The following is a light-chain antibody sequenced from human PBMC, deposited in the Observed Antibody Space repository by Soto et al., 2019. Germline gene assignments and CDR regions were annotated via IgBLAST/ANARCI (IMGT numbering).Light chain of an antibody. CDR3: CSYAGSRYV. J-gene: IGLJ1*01. CDR2: DVT. CDR1: SSDVGGYNY. Sequence: QSVLTQPRSVSGSPGQSVTISCTGTSSDVGGYNYVSWYQQHPGRAPKLIICDVTKRPSGVLDRFSGSKSGNTASLTISGLQAEDEADYYCCSYAGSRYVFGTGTKVTVL. V-gene: IGLV2-11*01.